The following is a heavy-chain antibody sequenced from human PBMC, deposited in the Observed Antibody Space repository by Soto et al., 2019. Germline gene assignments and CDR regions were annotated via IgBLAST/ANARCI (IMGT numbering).Heavy chain of an antibody. CDR1: GGSLTGYY. CDR2: VKDGGST. V-gene: IGHV4-34*01. J-gene: IGHJ4*02. CDR3: ARGQEGIVATH. Sequence: QVQLQQWGAGLLKPSETLSLTCTVNGGSLTGYYWSWIRQPPGKGLEWIGEVKDGGSTNYSPSLRGRVSISADTSKYHFSRRLNSVTAADTAVYCCARGQEGIVATHWDQGALVTVSS. D-gene: IGHD5-12*01.